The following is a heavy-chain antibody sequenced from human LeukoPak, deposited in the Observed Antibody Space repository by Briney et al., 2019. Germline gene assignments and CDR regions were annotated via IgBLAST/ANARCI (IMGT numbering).Heavy chain of an antibody. CDR2: ISPDGNIE. Sequence: GGSLRLSCAASGFTFTTFGIHWVRQAPGKGLEWVAAISPDGNIEYYTDSVKGRFTISRDNSKNMIYLQMNSLRGEDSAVYYCAKINNDDDYWGQGTLVTISS. J-gene: IGHJ4*02. CDR3: AKINNDDDY. CDR1: GFTFTTFG. D-gene: IGHD1/OR15-1a*01. V-gene: IGHV3-30*18.